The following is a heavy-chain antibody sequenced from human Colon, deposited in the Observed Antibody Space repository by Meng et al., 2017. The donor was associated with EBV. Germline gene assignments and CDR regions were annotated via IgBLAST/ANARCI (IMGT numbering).Heavy chain of an antibody. CDR1: GGSISSNGYY. CDR2: IYHSGST. V-gene: IGHV4-39*01. Sequence: QRQRQESGPGCVTPSETLSLTCTVSGGSISSNGYYWDWVRQPPGKGLEWIGAIYHSGSTSYNPSLQSRVTMFVDTSKNQFSLMLTSVTATDTAVYYCARRRGGSGRDCWGQGTLVTVSS. D-gene: IGHD3-10*01. J-gene: IGHJ4*02. CDR3: ARRRGGSGRDC.